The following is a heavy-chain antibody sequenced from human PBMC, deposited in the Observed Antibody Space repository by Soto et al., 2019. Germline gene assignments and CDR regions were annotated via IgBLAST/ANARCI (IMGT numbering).Heavy chain of an antibody. Sequence: ETLSLTCTVSGGSISSYYWSWIRQPPGKGLEWIGYIYYSGSTNYNPSLKSRVTISVDTSKNQFSLKLSSVTAADTAVYYCARMDSGWPDYWGQGTLVTVSS. CDR2: IYYSGST. V-gene: IGHV4-59*08. CDR3: ARMDSGWPDY. J-gene: IGHJ4*02. D-gene: IGHD6-19*01. CDR1: GGSISSYY.